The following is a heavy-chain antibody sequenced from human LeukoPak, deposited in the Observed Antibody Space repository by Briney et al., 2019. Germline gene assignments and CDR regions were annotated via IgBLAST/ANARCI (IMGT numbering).Heavy chain of an antibody. Sequence: ASVKVSCKASGYTFTSYAMHWVRQAPGQRLGWMGWSNAGNGNTKYSQEFQGRVTITRDTSASTAYMELSSLRSDDTAVYYCARGYCSSATCRHFDYWGQGALVTVSS. CDR2: SNAGNGNT. CDR3: ARGYCSSATCRHFDY. CDR1: GYTFTSYA. V-gene: IGHV1-3*02. J-gene: IGHJ4*02. D-gene: IGHD2-2*01.